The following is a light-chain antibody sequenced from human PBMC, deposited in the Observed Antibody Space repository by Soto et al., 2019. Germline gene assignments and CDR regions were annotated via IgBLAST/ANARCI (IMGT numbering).Light chain of an antibody. CDR3: FSLATTSTHG. J-gene: IGLJ1*01. CDR2: EVN. CDR1: SSDIGAYDY. V-gene: IGLV2-14*01. Sequence: SVLTQPACLSGSPGQSITISCTGTSSDIGAYDYVSWFQQHPGKAPKLMISEVNNRPSGVSNRFSGSKSGNTAYLTISGLQVEDEAEYFCFSLATTSTHGFGTGTKVTVL.